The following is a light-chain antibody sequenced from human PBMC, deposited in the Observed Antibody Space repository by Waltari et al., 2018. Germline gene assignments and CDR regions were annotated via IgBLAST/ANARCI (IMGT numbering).Light chain of an antibody. V-gene: IGLV2-8*01. CDR2: EVS. CDR1: SGDVGGYNY. Sequence: QSALTQPPSASGSPGQSVTISCTGTSGDVGGYNYVSWYQHHPGTAPQIRISEVSTRPDGVPDRFSGSKSGNTASLTVSGLQGEDEADYYCVSYAAGSNYVFGTGTKVTVL. CDR3: VSYAAGSNYV. J-gene: IGLJ1*01.